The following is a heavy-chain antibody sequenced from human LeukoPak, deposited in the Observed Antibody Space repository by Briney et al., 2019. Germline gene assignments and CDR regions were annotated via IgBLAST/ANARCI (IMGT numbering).Heavy chain of an antibody. D-gene: IGHD6-13*01. J-gene: IGHJ4*02. CDR3: ASSRGPSSSWSFDS. Sequence: KSSETLSLTCTVSGGSISSYYWSWIRQSPGKGLQWIGYIYYTGSTDYNFSLKSRVTISLDTSENQFSLRLNSVTAADSAVYFCASSRGPSSSWSFDSWGQGILVTVSS. CDR1: GGSISSYY. CDR2: IYYTGST. V-gene: IGHV4-59*01.